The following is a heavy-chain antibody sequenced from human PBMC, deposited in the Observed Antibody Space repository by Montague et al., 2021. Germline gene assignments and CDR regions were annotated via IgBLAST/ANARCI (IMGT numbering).Heavy chain of an antibody. J-gene: IGHJ4*02. D-gene: IGHD6-19*01. CDR2: IYYTGSS. V-gene: IGHV4-61*01. Sequence: SETLSLTCNVSGGSVSTGNYYWTWIRQPPGKELEWIGYIYYTGSSKYNPSLESRVTISITTSKKQFTLKLSSVTAADTDGYYCARGQWLVPYYLDSWGQGTLVTVSS. CDR3: ARGQWLVPYYLDS. CDR1: GGSVSTGNYY.